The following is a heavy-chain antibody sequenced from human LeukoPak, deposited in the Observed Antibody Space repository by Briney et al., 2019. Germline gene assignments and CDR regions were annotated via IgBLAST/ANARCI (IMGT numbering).Heavy chain of an antibody. CDR1: GGSISSYY. J-gene: IGHJ4*02. CDR2: IYYNGST. V-gene: IGHV4-59*08. D-gene: IGHD2-21*02. Sequence: PSETLSLTCTVSGGSISSYYWSWIRQPPGKGLEWIGYIYYNGSTNYNPSLKSRVAISIDTSKNQFSLKLSSVTAADTAVYYCARAPYCGGDCPPADYFDYWGQGTLVTVSS. CDR3: ARAPYCGGDCPPADYFDY.